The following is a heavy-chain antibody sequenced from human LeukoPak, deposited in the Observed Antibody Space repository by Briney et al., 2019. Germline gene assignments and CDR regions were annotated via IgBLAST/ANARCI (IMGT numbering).Heavy chain of an antibody. CDR3: AKDRKLYYDSSGYYLIVGTEYFQH. Sequence: GGSLRLSCAASGFTFSSYGMDWVRQAPGKGLEWVAVISYDGRNKYYADSVKGRFTISRDNSKNTLYLQMNSLRAEDTAVYYCAKDRKLYYDSSGYYLIVGTEYFQHWGQGTLVTVSS. V-gene: IGHV3-30*18. CDR1: GFTFSSYG. CDR2: ISYDGRNK. D-gene: IGHD3-22*01. J-gene: IGHJ1*01.